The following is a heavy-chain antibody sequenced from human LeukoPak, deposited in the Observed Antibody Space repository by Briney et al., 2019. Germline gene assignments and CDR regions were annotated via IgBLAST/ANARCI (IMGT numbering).Heavy chain of an antibody. CDR3: ARDRTITFGGVIVQDV. J-gene: IGHJ6*04. CDR2: IYYSGST. D-gene: IGHD3-16*02. CDR1: GGSIDTSY. Sequence: SETLSLTCTVSGGSIDTSYWSWIRQPPGKGLEWIGYIYYSGSTNYNPSLKSRVTMSVDTSKNQFSLKLSSVTAADTAVYYCARDRTITFGGVIVQDVWGKGTTVTVSS. V-gene: IGHV4-59*12.